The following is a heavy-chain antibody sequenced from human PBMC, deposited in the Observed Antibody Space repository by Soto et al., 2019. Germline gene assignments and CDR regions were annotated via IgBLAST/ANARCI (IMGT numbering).Heavy chain of an antibody. Sequence: QMQLVESGGGVVQPGGSLRLSCAASGFTFNYYPMHWVRQAPGKGLEWVAVVSFDGSNKYYADSVKGRFTISKDNSKNTLYLQMNSLRREDTAVYYCARLPGPLVAVLYIYPLDGREAMSGVDVWGQGTTVTVSS. CDR2: VSFDGSNK. CDR1: GFTFNYYP. D-gene: IGHD6-19*01. CDR3: ARLPGPLVAVLYIYPLDGREAMSGVDV. V-gene: IGHV3-30-3*01. J-gene: IGHJ6*02.